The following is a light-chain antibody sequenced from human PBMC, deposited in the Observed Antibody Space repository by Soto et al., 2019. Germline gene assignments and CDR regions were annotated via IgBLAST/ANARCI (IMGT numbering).Light chain of an antibody. CDR2: AAS. V-gene: IGKV1-39*01. J-gene: IGKJ5*01. Sequence: DIQMTQSPSSLSASVEDRVIITCRASHSISNHLNWYQQKPGKAPKLLIFAASSLQSGVPSRFSGSRSGPDFTLTISSLQPEDFATYYCQQLNSYPITFGQGTRLEIK. CDR1: HSISNH. CDR3: QQLNSYPIT.